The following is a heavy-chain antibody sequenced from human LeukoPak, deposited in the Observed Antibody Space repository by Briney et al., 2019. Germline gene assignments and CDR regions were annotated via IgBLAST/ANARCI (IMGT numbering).Heavy chain of an antibody. CDR3: ARFLNHAFEI. V-gene: IGHV5-51*01. D-gene: IGHD1-14*01. Sequence: GDSLKISCKSYGYSFTNYWIGWVRQMPGKGLEWMGIIYPDDSDTKYSPSFQGQVTISADKSINTAYLQWSSLKASDTAMYYCARFLNHAFEIWGQGTMVTVSS. CDR2: IYPDDSDT. CDR1: GYSFTNYW. J-gene: IGHJ3*02.